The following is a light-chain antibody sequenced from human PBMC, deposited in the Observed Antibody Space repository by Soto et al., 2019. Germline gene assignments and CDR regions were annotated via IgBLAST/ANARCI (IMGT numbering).Light chain of an antibody. CDR3: SSYTSSSTYV. V-gene: IGLV2-14*01. CDR1: SSDVGGYNY. Sequence: QSFLTQPASLSGSPGQSITISCTGTSSDVGGYNYVSWYQHHPGRAPKLMIYDVSNRPSGVSNRFSGSKSGNTASLTISGLQAEDEADYYCSSYTSSSTYVFRTGTKVTVL. CDR2: DVS. J-gene: IGLJ1*01.